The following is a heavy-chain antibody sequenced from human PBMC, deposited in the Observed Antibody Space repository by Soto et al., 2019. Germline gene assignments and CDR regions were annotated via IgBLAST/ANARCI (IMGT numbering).Heavy chain of an antibody. CDR3: ARDLELSSGYYFKNWFDP. V-gene: IGHV1-46*01. CDR1: GYTFTTYN. CDR2: INPGDGSA. D-gene: IGHD3-22*01. Sequence: QEQLVQSGAEVKKPGASVKLSCKASGYTFTTYNMHWVRQAPGQGLEWMGIINPGDGSASWSQKFQGRVTMTRDTSTNTVYMELSSLRSDDTAVYYCARDLELSSGYYFKNWFDPWGQGTLVTVSS. J-gene: IGHJ5*02.